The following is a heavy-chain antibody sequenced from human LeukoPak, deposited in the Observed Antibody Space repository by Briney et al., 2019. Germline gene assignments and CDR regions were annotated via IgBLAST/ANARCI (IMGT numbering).Heavy chain of an antibody. V-gene: IGHV3-74*01. J-gene: IGHJ4*02. CDR3: ARGDCAFDY. CDR2: INSDGSST. CDR1: GFTFSSYW. D-gene: IGHD2-21*02. Sequence: GGSLRHSCAASGFTFSSYWMHWVRPAPGKGLVWVSRINSDGSSTSYADSVKGRFAISRDNAKNTLYLQMNSLRAEDTAVYYCARGDCAFDYWGQGTLVTVSS.